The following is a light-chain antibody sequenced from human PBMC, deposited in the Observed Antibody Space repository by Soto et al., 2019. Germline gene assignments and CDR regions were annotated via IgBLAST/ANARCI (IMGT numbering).Light chain of an antibody. V-gene: IGKV1-5*03. Sequence: DIQMTQSPSTLSASVGDRVTITCRASQSISSWLAWYQQKPGKAPNLLIYNASSLESGVPSRFSGSGSVTEFTLNISSLQPDDFATYYCQQYKSYPYTFGQGTKLEIK. CDR3: QQYKSYPYT. CDR1: QSISSW. J-gene: IGKJ2*01. CDR2: NAS.